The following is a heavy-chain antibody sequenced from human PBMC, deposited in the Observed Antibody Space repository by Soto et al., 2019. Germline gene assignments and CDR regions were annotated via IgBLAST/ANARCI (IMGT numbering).Heavy chain of an antibody. J-gene: IGHJ6*02. CDR3: AKDHPSQLYGMDV. CDR2: ISGSGGST. Sequence: GALRLSCAAAGLTFSSYAMSWVRQAPGKGLEWVSAISGSGGSTYYADSVKGRFTISRDNSKNTLYLQMNSLRAEDTAVYYWAKDHPSQLYGMDVWGQGTTVTVSS. CDR1: GLTFSSYA. V-gene: IGHV3-23*01. D-gene: IGHD2-2*01.